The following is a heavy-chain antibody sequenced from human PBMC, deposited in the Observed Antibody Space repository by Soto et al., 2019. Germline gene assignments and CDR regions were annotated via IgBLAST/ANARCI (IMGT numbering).Heavy chain of an antibody. CDR1: GGSISSYY. CDR2: IYYSGST. J-gene: IGHJ3*01. CDR3: ARVWGGAFDF. Sequence: QVQLQESGPGLVKPSETLSLTCTVSGGSISSYYWSWIRQPPGKGLEWIGYIYYSGSTNNNPSLTSRGTISVDTSKNQFSLKLSSVTAADTAVYCCARVWGGAFDFWGQGTMVTVSS. V-gene: IGHV4-59*01. D-gene: IGHD3-10*01.